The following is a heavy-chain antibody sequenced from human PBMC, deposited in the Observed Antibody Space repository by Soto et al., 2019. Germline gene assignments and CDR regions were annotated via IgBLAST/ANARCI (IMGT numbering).Heavy chain of an antibody. V-gene: IGHV3-23*01. J-gene: IGHJ3*02. CDR2: ISGSGGST. CDR1: GFTFSSYA. D-gene: IGHD4-17*01. Sequence: PGGSLRLSCAASGFTFSSYAMSWVRQAPGKGLEWVSAISGSGGSTYYADSVKGRFTISRDNSKNTLYLQMNSPRAEDTAVYYCAKTTAYGDYEEDAFDIWGQGTMVTVSS. CDR3: AKTTAYGDYEEDAFDI.